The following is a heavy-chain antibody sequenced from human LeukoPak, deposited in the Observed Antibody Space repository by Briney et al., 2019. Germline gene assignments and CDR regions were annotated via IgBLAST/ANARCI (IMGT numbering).Heavy chain of an antibody. CDR3: ARDVGLVNFDY. CDR2: ISSSGSAI. J-gene: IGHJ4*02. CDR1: GFTFSSYE. D-gene: IGHD3/OR15-3a*01. Sequence: PGGSLRLSCAASGFTFSSYEMNWVRQAPGKGLEWVSFISSSGSAIHYADSVKGRFTISRDNAKNSLYLQMNSLRAEDTAVYYCARDVGLVNFDYWGQGTLVTVSS. V-gene: IGHV3-48*03.